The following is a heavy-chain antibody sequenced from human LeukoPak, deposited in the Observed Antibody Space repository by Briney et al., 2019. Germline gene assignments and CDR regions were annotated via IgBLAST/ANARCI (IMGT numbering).Heavy chain of an antibody. Sequence: PSETLSLTCAVSGVPFSNYYWSWVRQSPRQGLEWIGEINHSGYTNYNPSLKSRVTMSIDTSKNQFSLRLTSGTAADTGVYYCTRAVAGHPDWGQGTLVTVSS. V-gene: IGHV4-34*01. CDR1: GVPFSNYY. J-gene: IGHJ4*02. CDR2: INHSGYT. CDR3: TRAVAGHPD. D-gene: IGHD5-12*01.